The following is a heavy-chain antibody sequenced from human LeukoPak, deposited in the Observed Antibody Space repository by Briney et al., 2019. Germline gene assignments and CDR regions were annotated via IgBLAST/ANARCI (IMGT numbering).Heavy chain of an antibody. CDR2: IYYSGST. D-gene: IGHD4-11*01. V-gene: IGHV4-59*01. Sequence: SETLSLTSTVSGGSISSYYWSWIRQPPGKGLEWIGYIYYSGSTNYNPSLKSRVTISVDTSKNQFSLKLSSVTAADTAVYYCARAPGGYSNFDYWGQGTLVTVSS. CDR3: ARAPGGYSNFDY. J-gene: IGHJ4*02. CDR1: GGSISSYY.